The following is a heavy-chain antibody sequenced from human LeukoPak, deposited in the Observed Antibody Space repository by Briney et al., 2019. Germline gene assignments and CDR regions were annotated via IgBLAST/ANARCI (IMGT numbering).Heavy chain of an antibody. Sequence: SETLSLTCAVYGGSFSGYYWSWIRQTPGKGLEWIGEINHSGSTNYNPSLKSRVTISVDTSKNQFSLKLSSVTAADTAVYYCAKSGVAGYDFWSGYYPFDYWGQGTLVTVSS. J-gene: IGHJ4*02. V-gene: IGHV4-34*01. CDR3: AKSGVAGYDFWSGYYPFDY. D-gene: IGHD3-3*01. CDR2: INHSGST. CDR1: GGSFSGYY.